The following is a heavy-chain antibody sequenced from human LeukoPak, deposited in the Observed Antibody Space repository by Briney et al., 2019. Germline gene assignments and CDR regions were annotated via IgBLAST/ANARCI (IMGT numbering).Heavy chain of an antibody. CDR1: GDSITTNSYW. V-gene: IGHV4-39*01. J-gene: IGHJ5*02. D-gene: IGHD3-16*01. CDR2: IYSSGNS. CDR3: ARRGVWDLQIGNWFDP. Sequence: SETLSLTCSISGDSITTNSYWWGWIRQSPGKGLGWIGSIYSSGNSYYNPSLKTRATISPDTSKNQYSLRLTSVTAADTAIYYWARRGVWDLQIGNWFDPWGQGILVIVSS.